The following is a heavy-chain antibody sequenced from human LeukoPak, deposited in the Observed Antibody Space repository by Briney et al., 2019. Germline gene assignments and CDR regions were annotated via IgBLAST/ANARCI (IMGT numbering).Heavy chain of an antibody. J-gene: IGHJ5*02. D-gene: IGHD3-22*01. V-gene: IGHV3-49*03. CDR2: IRSKAYGGTT. CDR3: TRDRVTMIVVDSSWFDP. CDR1: GFAFSSYG. Sequence: GGSLRLSCAASGFAFSSYGMSWFRQAPGKGLEWVGFIRSKAYGGTTEYAASVKGRFTISRDDSKSIAYLQMNSLKTEDTAVYYCTRDRVTMIVVDSSWFDPWGQGTLVTVSS.